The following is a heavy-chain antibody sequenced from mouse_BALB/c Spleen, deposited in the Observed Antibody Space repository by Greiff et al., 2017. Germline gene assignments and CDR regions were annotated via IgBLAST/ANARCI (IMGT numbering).Heavy chain of an antibody. J-gene: IGHJ3*01. CDR1: GYTFSSYW. CDR3: ARSRPYYRYGFAY. V-gene: IGHV1-9*01. CDR2: ILPGSGST. D-gene: IGHD2-14*01. Sequence: VQLQQSGAELMKPGASVKISCKATGYTFSSYWIEWVKQRPGHGLEWIGEILPGSGSTNYNEKFKGKATFTADTSSNTAYMQLSSLTSEDSAVYYCARSRPYYRYGFAYWGQGTLVTVSA.